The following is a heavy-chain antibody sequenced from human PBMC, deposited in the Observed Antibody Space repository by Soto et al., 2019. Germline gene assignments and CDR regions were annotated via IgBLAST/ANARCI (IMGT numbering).Heavy chain of an antibody. CDR3: AREQIGVAGSTYDY. V-gene: IGHV3-33*01. J-gene: IGHJ4*02. D-gene: IGHD6-19*01. Sequence: QVQLVESGGGVVQPGTSLRLSCAASGFTFSRYGMHWVRQAPGKGLDWVALIWYDGSRTYYGESVKGRFTISRDNSKNALFLQMNSLRSEDTAVYYCAREQIGVAGSTYDYWGQGTLVTVSS. CDR1: GFTFSRYG. CDR2: IWYDGSRT.